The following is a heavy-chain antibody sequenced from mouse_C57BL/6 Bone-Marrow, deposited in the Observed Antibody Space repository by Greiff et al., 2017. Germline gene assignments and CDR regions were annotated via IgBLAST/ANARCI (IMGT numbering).Heavy chain of an antibody. CDR2: IYPGSGST. J-gene: IGHJ3*01. CDR1: GYTFTSYW. V-gene: IGHV1-55*01. Sequence: QVQLQQSGAELVKPGASVKMSCKASGYTFTSYWITWVKQRPGQGLEWIGDIYPGSGSTNYNEKFKGKATLTVDTSSSTAYMQLSSLTSEDSAVYYCARETLGYLPAYWGQGTLVTVSA. CDR3: ARETLGYLPAY. D-gene: IGHD5-1-1*01.